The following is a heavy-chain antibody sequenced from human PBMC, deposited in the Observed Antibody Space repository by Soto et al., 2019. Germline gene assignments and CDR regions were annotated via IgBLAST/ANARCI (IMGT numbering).Heavy chain of an antibody. D-gene: IGHD3-22*01. V-gene: IGHV1-69*02. CDR3: ATYYYDSSGYISRFDP. J-gene: IGHJ5*02. CDR1: GGTFSSYT. CDR2: IIPILGIA. Sequence: QVQLVQSGAEVKKPGSSVKVSCKASGGTFSSYTISWVRQAPGQGLEWMGRIIPILGIANYAQKFQGRVTITADKSTSTAYMELSSLRSEDTAVYYCATYYYDSSGYISRFDPWGQGTLVTVSS.